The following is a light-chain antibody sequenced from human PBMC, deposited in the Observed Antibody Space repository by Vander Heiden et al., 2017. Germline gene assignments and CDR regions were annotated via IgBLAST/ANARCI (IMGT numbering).Light chain of an antibody. CDR2: VIS. J-gene: IGKJ2*01. CDR1: QGLVNNDGGTY. Sequence: DVVLTQSPLSLPVTLGQPASISRRSSQGLVNNDGGTYLNWFQQRPGIAPRRLMYVISHRDTGVPGRFRGSGSRTDFTLEITRVEAEDVGVYYCMQATHWPYTFGQGTKLEI. CDR3: MQATHWPYT. V-gene: IGKV2-30*01.